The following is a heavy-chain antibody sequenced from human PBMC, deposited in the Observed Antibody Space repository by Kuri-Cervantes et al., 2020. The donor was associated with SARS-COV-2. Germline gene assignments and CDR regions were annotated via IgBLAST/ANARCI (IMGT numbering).Heavy chain of an antibody. D-gene: IGHD6-6*01. Sequence: GGSLRLSCAASGFTFSSYAMHWVRQAPGKGLEWVAVISYDGSNKYYADSVKGRFTISRDNSKNTLYLQMNSLRAEDTAVYYCARDYIAARPGLDYWGQGTLVTVSS. J-gene: IGHJ4*02. CDR3: ARDYIAARPGLDY. CDR1: GFTFSSYA. V-gene: IGHV3-30*04. CDR2: ISYDGSNK.